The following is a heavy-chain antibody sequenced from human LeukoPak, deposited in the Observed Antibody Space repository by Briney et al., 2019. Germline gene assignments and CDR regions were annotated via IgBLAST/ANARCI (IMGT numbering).Heavy chain of an antibody. Sequence: SSETLSLTCAVYGGSFSGYYWSWIRQPPGKGLEWIGEINHSGSTNYNPSLKSRVTISVDTSKNQFSLKLSSVTAADTAVYYCARGGIAAPLPDYWGQGTLVTVSS. CDR2: INHSGST. V-gene: IGHV4-34*01. D-gene: IGHD6-6*01. CDR3: ARGGIAAPLPDY. CDR1: GGSFSGYY. J-gene: IGHJ4*02.